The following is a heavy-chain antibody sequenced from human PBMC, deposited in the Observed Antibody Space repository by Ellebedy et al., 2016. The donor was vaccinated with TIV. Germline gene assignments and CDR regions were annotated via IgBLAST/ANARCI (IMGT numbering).Heavy chain of an antibody. CDR1: GGTFSSYA. Sequence: SVKVSXXASGGTFSSYAISWVRQAPGQGLEWMGGIIPIFGTANYAQKFQGRVTITADEFTSTAYMELSSLRSEDTAVYYCARESIAARHQDLFYFYGMDVWGRGTTVTVSS. CDR3: ARESIAARHQDLFYFYGMDV. J-gene: IGHJ6*02. D-gene: IGHD6-6*01. CDR2: IIPIFGTA. V-gene: IGHV1-69*13.